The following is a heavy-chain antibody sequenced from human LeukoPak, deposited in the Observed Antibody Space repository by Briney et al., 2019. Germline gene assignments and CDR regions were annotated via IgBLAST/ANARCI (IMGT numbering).Heavy chain of an antibody. CDR2: GNGNGGST. CDR1: GFSFSTYA. V-gene: IGHV3-23*01. Sequence: GGSLRLSCAASGFSFSTYAMSWVRQAPGKGLEWVSGGNGNGGSTSYADSAKGRFTIFRDNSKNTVYLQMNSLRVEDTAVYYCAKSLYGGCDYWGQGTVVTVSS. CDR3: AKSLYGGCDY. J-gene: IGHJ4*02. D-gene: IGHD3-16*02.